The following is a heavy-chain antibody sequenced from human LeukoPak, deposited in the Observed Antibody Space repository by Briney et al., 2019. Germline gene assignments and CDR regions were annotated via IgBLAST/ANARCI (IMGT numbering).Heavy chain of an antibody. CDR3: ARDGSYGTTVTVSLGY. CDR2: ISSSSYI. V-gene: IGHV3-21*01. CDR1: GFTFSSYS. Sequence: GGSLRLSCAASGFTFSSYSMNWVRQAPGKGLEWVSSISSSSYIYYADSVKGRFTISRDNAKNSLYLQMNSLRAEDTAVYSCARDGSYGTTVTVSLGYWGQGTLVTVSS. J-gene: IGHJ4*02. D-gene: IGHD4-17*01.